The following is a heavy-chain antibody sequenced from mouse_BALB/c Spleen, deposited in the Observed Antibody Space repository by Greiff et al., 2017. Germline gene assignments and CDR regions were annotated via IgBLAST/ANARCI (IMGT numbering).Heavy chain of an antibody. V-gene: IGHV5-6-3*01. Sequence: EVHLVESGGGLVQPGGSLKLSCAASGFTFSSYGMSWVRQTPDKRLELVATINSNGGSTYYPDSVKGRFTISRDNAKNTLYLQMSSLKSEDTAMYYCARVLLYAMDYWGQGTSVTVSS. CDR2: INSNGGST. CDR3: ARVLLYAMDY. CDR1: GFTFSSYG. J-gene: IGHJ4*01.